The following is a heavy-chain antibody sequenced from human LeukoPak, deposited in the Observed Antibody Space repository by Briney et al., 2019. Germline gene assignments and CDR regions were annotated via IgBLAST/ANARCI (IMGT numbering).Heavy chain of an antibody. J-gene: IGHJ6*03. V-gene: IGHV3-30*04. D-gene: IGHD1-26*01. CDR3: ARGPRVGAAGFVYYHYIDV. Sequence: PGGSLRLSGAASGFTFSSYAMHWVRQAPGKGLEWVAVISYDGSKKYYADSVKGRFTISRDNSKNTQHLQMNSLRAEDTAVYYCARGPRVGAAGFVYYHYIDVWGKGTTVTVSS. CDR2: ISYDGSKK. CDR1: GFTFSSYA.